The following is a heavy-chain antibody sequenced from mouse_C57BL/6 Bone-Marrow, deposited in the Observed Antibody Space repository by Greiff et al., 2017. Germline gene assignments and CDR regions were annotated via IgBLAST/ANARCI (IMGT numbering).Heavy chain of an antibody. J-gene: IGHJ4*01. Sequence: EVQLQQSGAELVRPGASVKLSCTASGFNIKDDYMHWVKQRPEQGLEWIGWIDPENGDTAYASKFQGKATITAEKASNTAYLQLSSLTSEDTAVYYCTTDYDGSYYAMDYWGQGTSVTVSS. V-gene: IGHV14-4*01. D-gene: IGHD2-4*01. CDR1: GFNIKDDY. CDR2: IDPENGDT. CDR3: TTDYDGSYYAMDY.